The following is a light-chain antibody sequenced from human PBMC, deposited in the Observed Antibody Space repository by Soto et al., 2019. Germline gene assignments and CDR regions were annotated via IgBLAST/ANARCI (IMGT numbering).Light chain of an antibody. CDR2: GAS. CDR3: QQYKNWPPT. CDR1: QSVTSN. Sequence: EIVMTQSPATMSVSPRERATLYCRASQSVTSNLAWYQQKPGQAPRLLIYGASTRATGIPARFSGSGSGTEFTLTISSLQSEDFAVYYCQQYKNWPPTFGQVTRLVIK. J-gene: IGKJ5*01. V-gene: IGKV3-15*01.